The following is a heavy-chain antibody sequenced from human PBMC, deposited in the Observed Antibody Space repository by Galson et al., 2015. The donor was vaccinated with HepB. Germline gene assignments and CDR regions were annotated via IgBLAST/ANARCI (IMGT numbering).Heavy chain of an antibody. CDR3: AREYSGGPHHYYYGMDV. V-gene: IGHV3-11*06. CDR1: GFTFSDYY. D-gene: IGHD2-15*01. Sequence: SLRLSCAASGFTFSDYYMSWIRQAPGKGLEWASYISSSSSYTNYADSVKGRFTISRDNAKNSLYLQMNSLRAEDTAVYYCAREYSGGPHHYYYGMDVWGQGTTVTVSS. CDR2: ISSSSSYT. J-gene: IGHJ6*02.